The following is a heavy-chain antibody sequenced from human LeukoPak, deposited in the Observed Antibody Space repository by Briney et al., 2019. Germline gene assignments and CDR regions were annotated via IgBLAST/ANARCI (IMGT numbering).Heavy chain of an antibody. Sequence: GGSLRLSCAASGFTFSDHAMTWVRQPPGKGLEWVSAISGGGHSTYYADSVRGRFTISRDNSKDTLSLQMNSLTAEDTAFYFCARDAWGYYDSSGYSFGSQYYMDVWGRGTTVTVSS. CDR1: GFTFSDHA. J-gene: IGHJ6*03. D-gene: IGHD3-22*01. CDR3: ARDAWGYYDSSGYSFGSQYYMDV. CDR2: ISGGGHST. V-gene: IGHV3-23*01.